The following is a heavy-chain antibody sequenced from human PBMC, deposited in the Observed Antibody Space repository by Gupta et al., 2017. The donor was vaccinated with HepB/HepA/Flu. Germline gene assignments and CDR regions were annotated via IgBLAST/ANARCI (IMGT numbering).Heavy chain of an antibody. CDR1: GGSFSGYY. CDR3: ASQSRVGARGVDY. CDR2: INHSGST. J-gene: IGHJ4*01. V-gene: IGHV4-34*01. Sequence: QVQLQQCGAGLLTPSETLSLTCAVYGGSFSGYYWGWIRQPPGKGVEWIGEINHSGSTNYNPALKSRVTISVDTAKNQFSLKLSSVTAADTAVYYCASQSRVGARGVDYGGHGTLVTVSS. D-gene: IGHD1-26*01.